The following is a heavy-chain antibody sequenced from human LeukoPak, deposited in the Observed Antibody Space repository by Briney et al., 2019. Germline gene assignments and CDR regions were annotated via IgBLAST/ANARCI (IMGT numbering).Heavy chain of an antibody. V-gene: IGHV3-48*03. CDR2: ISSSGITI. CDR1: GFTFSSYE. J-gene: IGHJ6*04. CDR3: AELGITMIGGV. D-gene: IGHD3-10*02. Sequence: PGGSLRLSCAASGFTFSSYEMNWVRQAPGKGLEWVSYISSSGITIYYADSVKGRFTISRDNAKKSLYLQMNSLRAEDTAVYYCAELGITMIGGVWGKGTTVTISS.